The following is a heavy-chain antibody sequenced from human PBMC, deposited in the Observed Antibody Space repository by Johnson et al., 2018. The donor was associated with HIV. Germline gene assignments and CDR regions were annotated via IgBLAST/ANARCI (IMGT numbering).Heavy chain of an antibody. V-gene: IGHV3-23*04. CDR3: ARLPSWRGAFDI. CDR2: ISGSGGST. J-gene: IGHJ3*02. Sequence: EVQLVESGGGLVQTGGSLRISCAASGFNFSSYEMSWVRQAPGKGLEWVSAISGSGGSTYYADSVKGRFTISRDNSQNTLYLQMNILRAEDTAVYYCARLPSWRGAFDIWGQGTMVTVSS. D-gene: IGHD3-10*01. CDR1: GFNFSSYE.